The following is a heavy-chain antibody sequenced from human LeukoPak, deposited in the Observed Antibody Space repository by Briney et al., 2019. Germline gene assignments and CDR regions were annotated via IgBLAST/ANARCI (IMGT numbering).Heavy chain of an antibody. Sequence: PSETLSLTCTVSGGSISSYYWSWIRQPPGKGLEWIGYIYYSGSTNYNPSLKSRVTISVDTSKNQFSLKLSSVTAGDTAAYYCASSITIFGVVTYFDSWGQGTLVTVSS. CDR3: ASSITIFGVVTYFDS. J-gene: IGHJ4*02. V-gene: IGHV4-59*01. D-gene: IGHD3-3*01. CDR2: IYYSGST. CDR1: GGSISSYY.